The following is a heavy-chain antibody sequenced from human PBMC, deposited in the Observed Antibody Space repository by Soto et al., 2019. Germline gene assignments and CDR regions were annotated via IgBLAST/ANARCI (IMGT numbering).Heavy chain of an antibody. J-gene: IGHJ3*02. V-gene: IGHV3-33*01. CDR3: ATDHWDYGDYDIGAFDI. D-gene: IGHD4-17*01. Sequence: QVQLVESGGGVVQPGRSLRLSCAASGFTFSSYGMHWVRQAPGKGLEWVAVIWYDGSNKYYADSVKGRFTISRDNSKNTLYLQMNSLRAEDTAVYYCATDHWDYGDYDIGAFDIWGQGTMVTVSS. CDR1: GFTFSSYG. CDR2: IWYDGSNK.